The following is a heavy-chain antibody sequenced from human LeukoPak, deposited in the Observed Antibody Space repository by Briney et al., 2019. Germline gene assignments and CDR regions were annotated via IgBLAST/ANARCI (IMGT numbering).Heavy chain of an antibody. J-gene: IGHJ4*02. D-gene: IGHD6-25*01. CDR1: GGSISSYY. Sequence: PSETLSLTCTVSGGSISSYYWNWIRQPPGKGLEWIGYIYYSGSTTYNPSLKSRVTISIDTSKNQFSLKLYSVTAADAAVYYCARGNGFNLFWGQGTLVTVSS. CDR3: ARGNGFNLF. CDR2: IYYSGST. V-gene: IGHV4-59*01.